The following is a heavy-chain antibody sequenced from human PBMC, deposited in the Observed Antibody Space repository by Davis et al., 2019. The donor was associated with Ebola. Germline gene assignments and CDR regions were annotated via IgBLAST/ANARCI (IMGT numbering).Heavy chain of an antibody. J-gene: IGHJ5*02. CDR2: ISSSSSTI. CDR1: GFTFSSYE. V-gene: IGHV3-48*02. CDR3: ARGRAVGPHNWFDP. D-gene: IGHD1-26*01. Sequence: PGESLRLSCAASGFTFSSYEMNWVRQAPGKGLEWVSYISSSSSTIYYADSVKGRFTISRDNAKNSLYLQMNSLRDEDTAVYYCARGRAVGPHNWFDPWGQGTLVTVSS.